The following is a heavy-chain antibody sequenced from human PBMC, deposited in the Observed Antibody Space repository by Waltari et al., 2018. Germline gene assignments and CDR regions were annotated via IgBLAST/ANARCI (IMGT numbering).Heavy chain of an antibody. J-gene: IGHJ4*02. CDR1: GYSISSGYY. Sequence: QVQLQESGPGLVKPSETLSLTCAVSGYSISSGYYWGWIRQPPGKGLEWIGSIYHSGSTYYNPSLKSRVTISVDTSKNQFSLKLSSMTAADTAVYYCAREVAGRDLDYWGQGTLVTVSS. V-gene: IGHV4-38-2*02. D-gene: IGHD6-19*01. CDR2: IYHSGST. CDR3: AREVAGRDLDY.